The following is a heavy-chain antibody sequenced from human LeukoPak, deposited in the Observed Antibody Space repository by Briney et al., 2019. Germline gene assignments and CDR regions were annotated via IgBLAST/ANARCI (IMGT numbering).Heavy chain of an antibody. CDR2: FRGKTYDGTT. V-gene: IGHV3-49*04. CDR1: GFTFCVYA. J-gene: IGHJ6*03. CDR3: TTADPSTGWYGDMDV. D-gene: IGHD6-19*01. Sequence: GGSLRLSCTARGFTFCVYALSSVCEAPGKGLEWVGFFRGKTYDGTTEYAASVKGRFTISRDDSKNTLYVQMNSLKTEDTAVYYCTTADPSTGWYGDMDVWGKGTTVTVSS.